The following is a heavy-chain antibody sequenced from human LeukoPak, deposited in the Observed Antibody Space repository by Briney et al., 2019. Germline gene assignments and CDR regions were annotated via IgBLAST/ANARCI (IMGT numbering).Heavy chain of an antibody. V-gene: IGHV4-61*02. Sequence: SETLSLTCTVSGGSISSGSYYWSWIRQPAGKGLEWIGRIYTSGSTNYNPSLKSRFTISVDTSKNQFSLKLSSVTAAGTAVYYCARGEDGYNYYCYYMDVWGKGTTVTISS. CDR3: ARGEDGYNYYCYYMDV. J-gene: IGHJ6*03. CDR2: IYTSGST. D-gene: IGHD5-24*01. CDR1: GGSISSGSYY.